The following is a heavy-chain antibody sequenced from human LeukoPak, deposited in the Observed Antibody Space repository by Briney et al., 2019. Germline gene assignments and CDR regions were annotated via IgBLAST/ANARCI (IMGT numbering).Heavy chain of an antibody. V-gene: IGHV3-49*04. CDR3: TRDGIVGATTGFDY. J-gene: IGHJ4*02. Sequence: PGGSLRLSCTASGFTFGDYAMSCVRQAPGKGLEWVGFIRSKAYGGTTEYAASVKGRFTISRDDSKSIAYLQMNSLKTEDTAVYYCTRDGIVGATTGFDYWGQGTLVTVSS. D-gene: IGHD1-26*01. CDR2: IRSKAYGGTT. CDR1: GFTFGDYA.